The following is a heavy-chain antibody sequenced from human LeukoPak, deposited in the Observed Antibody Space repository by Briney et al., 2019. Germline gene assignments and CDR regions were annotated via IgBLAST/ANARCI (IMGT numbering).Heavy chain of an antibody. D-gene: IGHD1-26*01. CDR2: ISSSSSYI. V-gene: IGHV3-21*01. J-gene: IGHJ3*02. Sequence: GGSLRLSCAASGFTFSSYSMNWARQAPGKGLEWVSSISSSSSYIYYADSVKGRFTISRDNAKNSLYLQMNSLRAEDTAVYYCAREVGATLRSAFDIWGQGTMVTVSS. CDR1: GFTFSSYS. CDR3: AREVGATLRSAFDI.